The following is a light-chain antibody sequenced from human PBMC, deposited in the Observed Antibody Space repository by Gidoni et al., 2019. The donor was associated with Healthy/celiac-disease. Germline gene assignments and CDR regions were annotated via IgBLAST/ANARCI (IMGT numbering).Light chain of an antibody. CDR3: QQYDNLPPP. Sequence: DIQMTQSPSSLSASVGDRVTITCQASQDISNYLNWYQQKPGKAPKLLIYDASNLETGVPSRFSGSGSVTDFTFTIRSLQPEDIATYYCQQYDNLPPPFGQGTKLEIK. CDR1: QDISNY. CDR2: DAS. J-gene: IGKJ2*01. V-gene: IGKV1-33*01.